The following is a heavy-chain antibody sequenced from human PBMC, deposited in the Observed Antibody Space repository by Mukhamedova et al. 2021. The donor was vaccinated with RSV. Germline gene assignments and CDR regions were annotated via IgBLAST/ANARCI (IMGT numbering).Heavy chain of an antibody. V-gene: IGHV3-7*01. J-gene: IGHJ4*02. CDR3: AREHYYDSSGPDY. CDR2: LKQDGSEK. D-gene: IGHD3-22*01. Sequence: VRQAPGKGLEWVANLKQDGSEKYYVDSVKGRFTISRDNAKNSLYLQMNSLRAEDTALYYCAREHYYDSSGPDYWSQGTLVTVSS.